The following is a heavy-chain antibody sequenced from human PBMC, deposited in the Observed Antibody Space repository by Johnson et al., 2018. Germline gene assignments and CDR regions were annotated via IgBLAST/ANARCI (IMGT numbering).Heavy chain of an antibody. CDR3: ARDNNVNDEGAFDI. Sequence: QVQLLESGGGVVQPGRSLRLSCAASGFTFSSYGMHWVRQAPGKGLEWVAVIWYDGSNKYYADSVKGRFTISRDNSKKPLYLQMNSLRAEDTAVYYCARDNNVNDEGAFDIWGQGTMVTVSS. J-gene: IGHJ3*02. D-gene: IGHD1-1*01. CDR1: GFTFSSYG. V-gene: IGHV3-33*01. CDR2: IWYDGSNK.